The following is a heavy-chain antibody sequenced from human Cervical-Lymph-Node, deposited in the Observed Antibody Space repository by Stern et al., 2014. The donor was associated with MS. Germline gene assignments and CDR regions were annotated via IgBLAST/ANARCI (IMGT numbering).Heavy chain of an antibody. J-gene: IGHJ3*02. V-gene: IGHV1-18*01. CDR1: GYTFSSYG. D-gene: IGHD5-12*01. CDR3: ARGGYPDAFDI. Sequence: QVQLVQSGAEVTKPGASVTVSCKASGYTFSSYGINWVRQAPGQGLEWMGWISAYSRNTDYAQKLQGRFTMTTDTSTSTAYMELRSLRSDDTAVYYCARGGYPDAFDIWGQGTMVTVSS. CDR2: ISAYSRNT.